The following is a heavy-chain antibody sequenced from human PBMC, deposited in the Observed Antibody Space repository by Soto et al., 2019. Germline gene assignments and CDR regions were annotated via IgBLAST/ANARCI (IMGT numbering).Heavy chain of an antibody. CDR2: IYSGGST. CDR1: GFTVSNNY. Sequence: GESLKISCAASGFTVSNNYMSWVRQAPGKGLEWVSLIYSGGSTYYADSVKGRFTISRDSSKNTLYLQMNSLRAEDTAMYYCAAYSHQGYWGQGTLVTVSS. J-gene: IGHJ4*02. V-gene: IGHV3-66*01. CDR3: AAYSHQGY. D-gene: IGHD3-16*01.